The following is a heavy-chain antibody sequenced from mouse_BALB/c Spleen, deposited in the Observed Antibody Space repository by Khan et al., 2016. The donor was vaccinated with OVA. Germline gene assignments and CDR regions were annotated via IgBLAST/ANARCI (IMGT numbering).Heavy chain of an antibody. Sequence: EVQLQESGPSLVKPSQTLSLTCSVTGDSITSGFWNWIRKFPGNKFEYMGYVTYSGNTYYNPSLKSRISITRDTSKSQYYLQLNSVTIEDTATYFCARSYGSWAMDYWGQGTSVTVSS. V-gene: IGHV3-8*02. J-gene: IGHJ4*01. D-gene: IGHD1-1*01. CDR1: GDSITSGF. CDR2: VTYSGNT. CDR3: ARSYGSWAMDY.